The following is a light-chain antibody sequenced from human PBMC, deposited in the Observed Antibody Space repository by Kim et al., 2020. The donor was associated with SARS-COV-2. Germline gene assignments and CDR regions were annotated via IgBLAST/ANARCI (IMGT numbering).Light chain of an antibody. J-gene: IGKJ2*01. CDR3: MQVLQIPRT. Sequence: DIVMTQSPLSLPVTPGEPASISCRSSQSLLYSDGYTYLDWYLQKPVQSPQLLIYLGSNRASGVPDRFSGSGSGTDFTLKISRVAAEDVGVYYCMQVLQIPRTFGQGTKLEI. CDR2: LGS. CDR1: QSLLYSDGYTY. V-gene: IGKV2-28*01.